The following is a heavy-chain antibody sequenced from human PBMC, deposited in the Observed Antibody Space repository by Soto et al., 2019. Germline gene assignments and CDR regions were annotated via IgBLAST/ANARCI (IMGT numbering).Heavy chain of an antibody. J-gene: IGHJ4*02. V-gene: IGHV3-49*03. Sequence: GGSLRLSCTASGFTFGDYAMSWFRQAPGKGLEWVGFIRSKAYGGTTEYAASVKGRFTISRDDSKSIAYLQMNSLKTEDTAVYYCTRVSKESLPPDNYDILTGPAYSNWGQGTLVTVSS. CDR3: TRVSKESLPPDNYDILTGPAYSN. CDR2: IRSKAYGGTT. CDR1: GFTFGDYA. D-gene: IGHD3-9*01.